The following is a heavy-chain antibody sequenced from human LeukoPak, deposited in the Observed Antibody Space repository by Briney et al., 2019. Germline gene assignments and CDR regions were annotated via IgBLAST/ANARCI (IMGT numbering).Heavy chain of an antibody. D-gene: IGHD3-10*01. CDR1: GYTFTSYA. CDR3: ARDGGSGKLPLFYFDY. J-gene: IGHJ4*02. V-gene: IGHV1-3*01. CDR2: INAGNGNT. Sequence: ASVKVSCKASGYTFTSYAMHWMRQPPGQRLEWMGWINAGNGNTKYSQKFQGRVTITRDTSASTAYMELSSLRSEDTAVYYCARDGGSGKLPLFYFDYWGQGTLVTVSS.